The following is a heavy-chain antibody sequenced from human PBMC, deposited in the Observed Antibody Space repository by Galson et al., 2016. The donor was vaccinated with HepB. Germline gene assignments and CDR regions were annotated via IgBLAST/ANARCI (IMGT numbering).Heavy chain of an antibody. J-gene: IGHJ3*02. V-gene: IGHV3-7*03. CDR3: ARALVSFYDSSGYYYVMPHDAFDI. CDR2: IKQDGSEK. D-gene: IGHD3-22*01. Sequence: SLRLSCAASGLTFSSYWMTWVRQAPGKGLEWVANIKQDGSEKYYVDSVKGRFTISRDNAKNSLYLQMNSLRAEDTAVYYCARALVSFYDSSGYYYVMPHDAFDIWGQGTVVTVSS. CDR1: GLTFSSYW.